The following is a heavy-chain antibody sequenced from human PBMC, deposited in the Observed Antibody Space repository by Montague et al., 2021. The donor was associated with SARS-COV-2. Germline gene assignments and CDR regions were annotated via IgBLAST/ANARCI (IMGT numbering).Heavy chain of an antibody. CDR3: ARGPWEGELLWHDAFDT. CDR2: IKQDGSGK. Sequence: SLRLSCAVSGFTFSSYWMSWVRQAPGKGLEWVANIKQDGSGKYYVDSVKGRFTISRDNAKNSLYLQMNSLRAEDTAVYYCARGPWEGELLWHDAFDTWGQGTMVTVSS. J-gene: IGHJ3*02. V-gene: IGHV3-7*04. D-gene: IGHD1-26*01. CDR1: GFTFSSYW.